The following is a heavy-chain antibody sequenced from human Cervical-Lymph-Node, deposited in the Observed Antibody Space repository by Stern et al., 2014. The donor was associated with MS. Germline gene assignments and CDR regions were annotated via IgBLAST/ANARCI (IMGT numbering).Heavy chain of an antibody. CDR3: AKDRDFWSGYPNYFDY. Sequence: EVHLVESGGGLVQPGGSLRLSCAASGFTFSSYAMSWVRQAPGKGLAWVSGISGSGGSTYYADSVKGRFTISRDNSKNTLYLQMNSLRAEDTAVYYCAKDRDFWSGYPNYFDYWGQGTLVTVSS. CDR2: ISGSGGST. CDR1: GFTFSSYA. V-gene: IGHV3-23*04. J-gene: IGHJ4*02. D-gene: IGHD3-3*01.